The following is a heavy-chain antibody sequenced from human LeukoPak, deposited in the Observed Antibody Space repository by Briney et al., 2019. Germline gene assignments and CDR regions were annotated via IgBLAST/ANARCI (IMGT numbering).Heavy chain of an antibody. J-gene: IGHJ3*02. D-gene: IGHD2-21*02. Sequence: PSETLSLTCTVSGASISSSSYYWGWIRQPPGKGLEWIGSIYYSGSTNYNPSLKSRVTRSLDTSGNQSSLKLSSVTAADTAVYYCASGYCGGACQLGGVDMWGQGTMVTVSS. V-gene: IGHV4-39*07. CDR2: IYYSGST. CDR1: GASISSSSYY. CDR3: ASGYCGGACQLGGVDM.